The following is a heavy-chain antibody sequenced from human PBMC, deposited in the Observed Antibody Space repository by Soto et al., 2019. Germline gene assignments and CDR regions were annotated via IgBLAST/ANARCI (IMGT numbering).Heavy chain of an antibody. V-gene: IGHV5-10-1*01. CDR2: IDPGDTYA. CDR3: ARTYGTPTTCHSWFNP. CDR1: GYTFTTFW. D-gene: IGHD2-15*01. J-gene: IGHJ5*02. Sequence: GESLKISCTGFGYTFTTFWISWVRQMPGKGLTWVGRIDPGDTYATYSPSFQGHVTISADMATSPAYLQWSSLKASDTPMQYCARTYGTPTTCHSWFNPWRQGPLVTVCS.